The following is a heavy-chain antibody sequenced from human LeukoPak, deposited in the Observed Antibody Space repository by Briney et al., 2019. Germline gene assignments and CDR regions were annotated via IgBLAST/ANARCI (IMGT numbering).Heavy chain of an antibody. V-gene: IGHV4-34*01. CDR3: ARGPWLEERLYDY. J-gene: IGHJ4*02. D-gene: IGHD3-22*01. CDR2: INHSGST. Sequence: PSETLTLTCAVYGGSFSGYYWSWIRQPPGKGLEWIGEINHSGSTNYNPSLKSRVTISVDTSKNQFSLKLRSVTAADTAVYYCARGPWLEERLYDYWGQGTLVTVSS. CDR1: GGSFSGYY.